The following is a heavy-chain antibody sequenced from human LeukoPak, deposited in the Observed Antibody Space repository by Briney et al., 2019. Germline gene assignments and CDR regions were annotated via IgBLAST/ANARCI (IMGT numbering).Heavy chain of an antibody. CDR1: GFTFSSYE. J-gene: IGHJ4*02. Sequence: GGSLRLSCAASGFTFSSYEMNWVRQAPGEGLEWVSYISSSGSTIYYADSVKGRFTISRDNAKNSLYLQMNSLRAEDTAVYYCARARYYGSGSYCDYWGQGTLVTVSS. D-gene: IGHD3-10*01. V-gene: IGHV3-48*03. CDR3: ARARYYGSGSYCDY. CDR2: ISSSGSTI.